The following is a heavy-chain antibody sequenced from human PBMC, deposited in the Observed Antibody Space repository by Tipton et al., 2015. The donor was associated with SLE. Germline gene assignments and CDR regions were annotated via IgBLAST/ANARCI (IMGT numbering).Heavy chain of an antibody. CDR2: IYYSGST. CDR1: GGSISSGGYY. J-gene: IGHJ4*02. Sequence: TLSLTCTVSGGSISSGGYYWSWIRQHPGKGLEWIGYIYYSGSTYYNPSLKSRVTISVDTSKNQFSLKLSSVTAADTAVYYCATVSGSQAYYLDYWGQGTLVTVSS. D-gene: IGHD6-6*01. V-gene: IGHV4-31*03. CDR3: ATVSGSQAYYLDY.